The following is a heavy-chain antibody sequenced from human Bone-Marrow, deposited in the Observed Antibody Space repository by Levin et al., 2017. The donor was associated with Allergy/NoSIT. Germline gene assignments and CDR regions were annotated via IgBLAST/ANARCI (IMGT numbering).Heavy chain of an antibody. Sequence: PGGSLRLSCAVSGGSTNSSNWWSWVRQTPGKGLEWIGEMYQSGNTNYNPSLKSRVTISVDKSKNQFSLKLSSVTAADTAVYYCVTCGADCIDVFGVWGQGTMVTVSS. J-gene: IGHJ3*01. CDR1: GGSTNSSNW. V-gene: IGHV4-4*02. D-gene: IGHD2-21*02. CDR3: VTCGADCIDVFGV. CDR2: MYQSGNT.